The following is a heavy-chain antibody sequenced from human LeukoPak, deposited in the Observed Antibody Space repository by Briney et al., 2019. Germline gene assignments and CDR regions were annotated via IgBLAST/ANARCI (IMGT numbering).Heavy chain of an antibody. CDR2: IYYSGSN. Sequence: SETLSLTCTASGGTISSYYWSWIRQPPGKGLEWIGNIYYSGSNNYNPSLKSRVTISVDTSKNQFSLKLSSVTAADTAVYYCARAGDYYDSSGYILFDYWGQGTLVTVSS. J-gene: IGHJ4*02. CDR3: ARAGDYYDSSGYILFDY. D-gene: IGHD3-22*01. CDR1: GGTISSYY. V-gene: IGHV4-59*01.